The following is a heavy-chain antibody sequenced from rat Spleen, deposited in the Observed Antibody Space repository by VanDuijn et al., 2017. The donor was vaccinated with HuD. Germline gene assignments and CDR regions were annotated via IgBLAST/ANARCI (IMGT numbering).Heavy chain of an antibody. CDR3: AKTANWDGSFDY. CDR1: GFSFSTYG. V-gene: IGHV5S13*01. CDR2: ISTGGSYT. D-gene: IGHD5-1*01. Sequence: EVKLVESGGGLVQPGRSLKLSCAASGFSFSTYGMAWVRQAPTKGLEWVASISTGGSYTFYRDSVKGRFTISRDDARDTLYLQMDSLRSEDTATYYCAKTANWDGSFDYWGQGVMVTVSS. J-gene: IGHJ2*01.